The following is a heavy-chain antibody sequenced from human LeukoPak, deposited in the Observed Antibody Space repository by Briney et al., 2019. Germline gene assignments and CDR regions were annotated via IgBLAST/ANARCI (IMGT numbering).Heavy chain of an antibody. CDR3: ARAYGGKSRYFDY. J-gene: IGHJ4*02. Sequence: GGSLRLSCAASGFTFSSYAMSWVRQAPGKGLEWVSAISGSGGSTYYADSVKGRFTISRDNSKNSLYLQMNSLRAEDTAVYYCARAYGGKSRYFDYWGQGTLVTVSS. V-gene: IGHV3-23*01. CDR1: GFTFSSYA. D-gene: IGHD4-23*01. CDR2: ISGSGGST.